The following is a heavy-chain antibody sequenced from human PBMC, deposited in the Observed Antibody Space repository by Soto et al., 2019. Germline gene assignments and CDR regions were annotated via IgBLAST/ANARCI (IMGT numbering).Heavy chain of an antibody. CDR3: ARSYSSGWEFDY. CDR1: GFTFSNYY. D-gene: IGHD6-19*01. Sequence: GGSLRLSCGASGFTFSNYYMSWIRQAPGKGLEWVSYISSTGRTIYYADSVKGRFTVSRDNAQNSLPLKRNRLRVEDTAVYYCARSYSSGWEFDYWGQGTQVTVSS. J-gene: IGHJ4*02. CDR2: ISSTGRTI. V-gene: IGHV3-11*01.